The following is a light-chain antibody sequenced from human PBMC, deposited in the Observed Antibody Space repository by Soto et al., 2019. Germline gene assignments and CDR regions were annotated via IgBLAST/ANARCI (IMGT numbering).Light chain of an antibody. J-gene: IGLJ2*01. CDR2: GNS. V-gene: IGLV1-40*01. CDR3: QSYDSSLGVGV. CDR1: SSNIGAGYD. Sequence: QSALTQPPSVSGAPGQRVTISCTGSSSNIGAGYDVHWYQQLPGTAPKLLIYGNSNRPSGVPDRFSGSKSGTSASLAITGLQAEDEADYYCQSYDSSLGVGVFGGGTKVTVL.